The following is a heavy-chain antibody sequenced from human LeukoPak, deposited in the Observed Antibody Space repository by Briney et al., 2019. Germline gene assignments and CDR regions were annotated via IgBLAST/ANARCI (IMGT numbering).Heavy chain of an antibody. J-gene: IGHJ3*02. D-gene: IGHD6-19*01. CDR2: ISSSSSYI. V-gene: IGHV3-21*01. CDR1: GFTFSSYS. CDR3: ARDSAVAARIAFDI. Sequence: PGGSLRLSCAASGFTFSSYSMNWVRQAPGKGLEWVSSISSSSSYIYYADSVKGRFTISRDNAKNSLYLQMNSLRAEDTAVYYCARDSAVAARIAFDIWGQGTMVTVSS.